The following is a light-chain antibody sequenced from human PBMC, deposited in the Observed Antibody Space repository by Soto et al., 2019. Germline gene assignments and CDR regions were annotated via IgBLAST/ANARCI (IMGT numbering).Light chain of an antibody. J-gene: IGKJ2*01. Sequence: DIRMTQSPSSLSASVGDRVTITCRASESISSYLNWYQQKPGEAPKLLIYVVSSLPSGVPSRFSGSGSGTHFTLTISSLQPADFATYYCQQSYTTPFTFGQGTKLDIK. CDR1: ESISSY. CDR2: VVS. V-gene: IGKV1-39*01. CDR3: QQSYTTPFT.